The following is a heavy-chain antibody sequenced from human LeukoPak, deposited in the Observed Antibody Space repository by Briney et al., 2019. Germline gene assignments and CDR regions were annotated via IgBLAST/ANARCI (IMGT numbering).Heavy chain of an antibody. CDR1: GFTFSSYA. CDR3: ARDGMIVDHYFDY. J-gene: IGHJ4*02. D-gene: IGHD3-22*01. Sequence: GGSLRLSCAASGFTFSSYAMSWVRQAPGKGLEWVAVISYDGSNKYYADSVKGRSTISRDNSKNTLYLQMNSLRAEDTAVYYCARDGMIVDHYFDYWGQGTLVTVSS. CDR2: ISYDGSNK. V-gene: IGHV3-30-3*01.